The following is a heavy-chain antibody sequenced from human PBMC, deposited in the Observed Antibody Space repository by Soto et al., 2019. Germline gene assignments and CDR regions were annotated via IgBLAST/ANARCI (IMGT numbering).Heavy chain of an antibody. CDR3: ARVTGRYYYGMDV. V-gene: IGHV4-31*03. J-gene: IGHJ6*02. CDR1: GGSISSGGYY. Sequence: SETLSLTCTVSGGSISSGGYYWSWIRQHPGKGLEWIGEINHSGSTYYNPSLKSRVTISVDTSKNQFSLKLSSVTAADTAVYYCARVTGRYYYGMDVWGQGTTVTVS. CDR2: INHSGST.